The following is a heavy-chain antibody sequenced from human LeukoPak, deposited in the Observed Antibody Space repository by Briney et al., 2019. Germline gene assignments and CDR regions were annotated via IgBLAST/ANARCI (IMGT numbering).Heavy chain of an antibody. CDR2: IYYSGST. V-gene: IGHV4-59*01. J-gene: IGHJ4*02. Sequence: PSETLSLTCTVSSGSISSYYWSWIRQPPGKGLEWIGYIYYSGSTNYNPSLKSRVAISVDASKNQFSLKVDSVTTADTAVYYCARGDYDFWSGNWRFDTWGQGTLVTVSS. CDR1: SGSISSYY. CDR3: ARGDYDFWSGNWRFDT. D-gene: IGHD3-3*01.